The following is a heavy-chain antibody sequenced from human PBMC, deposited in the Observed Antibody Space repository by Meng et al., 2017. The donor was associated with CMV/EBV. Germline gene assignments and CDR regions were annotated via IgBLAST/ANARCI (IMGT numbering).Heavy chain of an antibody. CDR1: GGFCRGYY. Sequence: YGGFCRGYYWSWIRQPPGKGLEWIGEINHSGSTNYGPSLKGRVTISVDTSKNQFSLKLSSVTAADTAVYYCARSVVVIATRRGYFDLWGRGTLVTVSS. CDR3: ARSVVVIATRRGYFDL. V-gene: IGHV4-34*01. D-gene: IGHD2-21*01. J-gene: IGHJ2*01. CDR2: INHSGST.